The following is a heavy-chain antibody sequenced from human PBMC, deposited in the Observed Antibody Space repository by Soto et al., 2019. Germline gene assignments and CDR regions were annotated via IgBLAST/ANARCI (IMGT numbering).Heavy chain of an antibody. CDR2: INTDGSSS. V-gene: IGHV3-74*01. CDR1: GFTFSNYW. J-gene: IGHJ4*02. D-gene: IGHD6-13*01. Sequence: EVQLVESGGGLVQPGGSLRLSCAASGFTFSNYWMHWVRQDPGKGLVWVSHINTDGSSSSHADSVKGRFTISRDNAKNTLYLQMNSLRAEDTAVYYCTTGYSSSRYYCHNWGQGTLVTVSS. CDR3: TTGYSSSRYYCHN.